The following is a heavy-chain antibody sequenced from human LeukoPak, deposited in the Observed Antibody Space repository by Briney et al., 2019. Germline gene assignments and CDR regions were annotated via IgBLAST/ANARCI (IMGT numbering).Heavy chain of an antibody. J-gene: IGHJ3*02. Sequence: SETLSLTCTVSGGSISSSRYYWGWIRQPPGKGLEWFGSIYYSGSTYYNPSLKSRVTISVDTSKNQFSTQLSSVTAADTAVYYCARQHDYGDYNAFDIWGQGTMVTVSS. CDR1: GGSISSSRYY. CDR3: ARQHDYGDYNAFDI. CDR2: IYYSGST. D-gene: IGHD4-17*01. V-gene: IGHV4-39*01.